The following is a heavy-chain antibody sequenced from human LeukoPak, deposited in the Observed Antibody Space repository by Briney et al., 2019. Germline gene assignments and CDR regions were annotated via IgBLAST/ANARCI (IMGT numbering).Heavy chain of an antibody. CDR2: ISSSSSTI. V-gene: IGHV3-48*04. CDR1: GFTFSSYS. D-gene: IGHD3-10*01. J-gene: IGHJ4*02. Sequence: GGSLRLSCAASGFTFSSYSMNWVRQAPGKGLEWVSYISSSSSTIYYADSVKGRFTISRDNAKNSLYPQMNSLRAEDTAVYYCARVLYSSGSPYGDYWGQGTLVTVSS. CDR3: ARVLYSSGSPYGDY.